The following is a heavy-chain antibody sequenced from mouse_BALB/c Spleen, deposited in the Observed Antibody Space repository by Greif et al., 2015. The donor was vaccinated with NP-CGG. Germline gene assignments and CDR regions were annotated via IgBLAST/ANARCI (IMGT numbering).Heavy chain of an antibody. J-gene: IGHJ3*01. V-gene: IGHV1-80*01. D-gene: IGHD3-3*01. CDR3: AGGTGPAWFAY. CDR1: GYAFSSYW. CDR2: IYPGDGDT. Sequence: QVTLKVCGAELVRPGSSVKISCKASGYAFSSYWMNWVKQRPGQGLEWIGQIYPGDGDTNYNGKFKGKATLTADKSSSTASLQLSSLTSGDAAVYFRAGGTGPAWFAYWGQGTLVTVSA.